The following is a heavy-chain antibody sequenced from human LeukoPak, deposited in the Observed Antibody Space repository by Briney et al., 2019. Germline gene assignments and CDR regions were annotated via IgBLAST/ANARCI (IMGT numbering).Heavy chain of an antibody. D-gene: IGHD5-18*01. J-gene: IGHJ4*02. CDR2: IKSKTNGGTT. Sequence: PGGSLGLSCAASGFTFSNAWMSWVRQAPGKGLEGVGRIKSKTNGGTTDYAAPVKGRFTISRDDSKNTLYLQMNSLKTEDTAVYYCTTDHGYSYGHFDYWGQGTLVTVSS. V-gene: IGHV3-15*01. CDR3: TTDHGYSYGHFDY. CDR1: GFTFSNAW.